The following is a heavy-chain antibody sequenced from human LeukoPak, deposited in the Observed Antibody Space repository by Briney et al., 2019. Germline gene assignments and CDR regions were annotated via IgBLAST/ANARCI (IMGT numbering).Heavy chain of an antibody. D-gene: IGHD2-21*02. V-gene: IGHV1-18*01. CDR2: ISAYNGNT. Sequence: ASVKVSCTASGYTFTSYGISWVRQAPGQGLEWMGWISAYNGNTNYAQKLQGRVTMTTDTSTSTAYMELRSLRSDDTAVYYCARNLPSCGGDCYGLFDYWGQGTLVTVSS. J-gene: IGHJ4*02. CDR1: GYTFTSYG. CDR3: ARNLPSCGGDCYGLFDY.